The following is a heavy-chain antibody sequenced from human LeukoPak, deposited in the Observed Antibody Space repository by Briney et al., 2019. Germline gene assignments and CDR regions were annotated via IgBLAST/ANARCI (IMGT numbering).Heavy chain of an antibody. V-gene: IGHV3-48*03. CDR3: AAVIDY. CDR2: ISNSGSTK. J-gene: IGHJ4*02. Sequence: GGSPRLSCAASGFTFSSYEMNWIRQAPGKGLEWISYISNSGSTKYYADSVKGRFTISRDNAKNSVFLQMNSLRAEDTAVYYCAAVIDYWGQGTLVTVSS. CDR1: GFTFSSYE.